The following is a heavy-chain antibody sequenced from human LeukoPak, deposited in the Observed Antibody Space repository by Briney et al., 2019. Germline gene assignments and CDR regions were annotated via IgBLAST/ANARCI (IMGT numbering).Heavy chain of an antibody. CDR1: GGSISSYY. D-gene: IGHD5-18*01. CDR2: IYYSGST. J-gene: IGHJ6*02. V-gene: IGHV4-59*01. CDR3: ARDREGYSYGYYYYYGMDV. Sequence: PSETLSLTCTVSGGSISSYYWSWIRQPPGKGLEWIGYIYYSGSTNYNPSLKGRVTISVDTSKNQFSPKLSSVTAADTAVYYCARDREGYSYGYYYYYGMDVWGQGTTVTVSS.